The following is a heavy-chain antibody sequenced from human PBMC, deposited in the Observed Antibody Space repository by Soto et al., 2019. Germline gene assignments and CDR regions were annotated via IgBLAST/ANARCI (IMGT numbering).Heavy chain of an antibody. V-gene: IGHV3-11*01. J-gene: IGHJ4*02. CDR1: GFTFSDYY. Sequence: SLRLSCAASGFTFSDYYITWIRQAPGKGLEWVAYISSSGNSIYEADSVRGRSTVSRDNAKNSPLLQLTSLRAEDTAVYYCARRAAAGRSFDYWGLGTLVTDS. CDR3: ARRAAAGRSFDY. CDR2: ISSSGNSI. D-gene: IGHD6-13*01.